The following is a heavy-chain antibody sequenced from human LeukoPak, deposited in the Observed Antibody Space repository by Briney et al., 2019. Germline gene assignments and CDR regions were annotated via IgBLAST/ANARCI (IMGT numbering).Heavy chain of an antibody. D-gene: IGHD2-2*01. V-gene: IGHV1-18*01. CDR3: ARASQVAVVVPAAIDGMDV. CDR1: GYTFTSYG. J-gene: IGHJ6*02. CDR2: ISAYNGNT. Sequence: ASVKVSCKASGYTFTSYGISWVRQAPGQRLEWMGWISAYNGNTNYAQKLQGRVTMTTDTSTSTAYMELRSLRSDDTAVYYCARASQVAVVVPAAIDGMDVWGQGTTVTVSS.